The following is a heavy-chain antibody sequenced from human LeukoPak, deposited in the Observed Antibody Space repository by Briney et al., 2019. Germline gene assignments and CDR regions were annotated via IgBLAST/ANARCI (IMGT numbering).Heavy chain of an antibody. CDR3: AKDLQRAYDDSGGCIY. V-gene: IGHV3-23*01. D-gene: IGHD4-17*01. CDR1: ASSFTSYA. Sequence: GPSLSLFCAPDASSFTSYAMRCARQAPGKRLEWLSVITASGGSTYYADSVNGRFTMTRDNSKNTLYLQMNSLRAEVTAVYYCAKDLQRAYDDSGGCIYWGERSLVTVSS. J-gene: IGHJ4*02. CDR2: ITASGGST.